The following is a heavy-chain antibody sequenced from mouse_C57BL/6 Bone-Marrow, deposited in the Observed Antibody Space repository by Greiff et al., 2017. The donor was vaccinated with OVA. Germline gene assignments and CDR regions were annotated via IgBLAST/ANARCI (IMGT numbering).Heavy chain of an antibody. CDR2: IYPRSGNT. D-gene: IGHD2-5*01. Sequence: VQLQQSVAELARPGASVKLSCKASGYTFTSYGISWVKQRTGQGLEWIGEIYPRSGNTYYNEKFKGKATLTADKSSSTAYMELRSLTSEDSAVYFCARGAYYSNFWFAYWGQGTLVTVSA. CDR3: ARGAYYSNFWFAY. J-gene: IGHJ3*01. CDR1: GYTFTSYG. V-gene: IGHV1-81*01.